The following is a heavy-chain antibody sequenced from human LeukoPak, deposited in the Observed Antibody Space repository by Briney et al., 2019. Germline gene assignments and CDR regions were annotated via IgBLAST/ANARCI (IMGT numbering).Heavy chain of an antibody. CDR3: ARVAPFSGTAFNT. V-gene: IGHV4-59*01. Sequence: SETLSLTCTVSGGSISDYEWSWIRQPPGKGLEGIGYLYYSGSTNYNPSLKSRVTVSVDTSKNQFSLKLSSVTAADTAVYYCARVAPFSGTAFNTWGQGTRVTVSS. CDR2: LYYSGST. J-gene: IGHJ3*02. D-gene: IGHD1-26*01. CDR1: GGSISDYE.